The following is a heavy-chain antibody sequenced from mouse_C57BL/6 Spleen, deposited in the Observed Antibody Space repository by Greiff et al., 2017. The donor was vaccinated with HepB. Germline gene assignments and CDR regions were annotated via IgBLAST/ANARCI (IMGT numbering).Heavy chain of an antibody. D-gene: IGHD1-1*01. J-gene: IGHJ4*01. CDR1: GYTFTSYW. CDR2: IDPSDSET. CDR3: ARGDYYGSSHFYYAMDY. V-gene: IGHV1-52*01. Sequence: QVQLQQPGAELVRPGSSVKLSCKASGYTFTSYWMHWVKQRPIQGLEWIGNIDPSDSETHYNQKFKDKATLTVDKSSSTAYMQLSSLTSEDSAVYYCARGDYYGSSHFYYAMDYWGQGTSVTVSS.